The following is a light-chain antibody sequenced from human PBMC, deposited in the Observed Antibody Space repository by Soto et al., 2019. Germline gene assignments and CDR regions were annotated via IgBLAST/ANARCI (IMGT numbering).Light chain of an antibody. CDR1: QSVSNY. V-gene: IGKV3-11*01. CDR2: DAS. CDR3: QQHINRLS. J-gene: IGKJ4*01. Sequence: EILLTQPPATPSFSPGERATPSRRASQSVSNYLAWYQQKAGQAPRLLVYDASNRATGIPARFSGSGSGTDFTLTISTLEPEDFAVYYCQQHINRLSFGGGTKVDIK.